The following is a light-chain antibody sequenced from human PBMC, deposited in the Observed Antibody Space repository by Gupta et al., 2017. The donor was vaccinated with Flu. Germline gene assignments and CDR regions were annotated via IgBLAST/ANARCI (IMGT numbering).Light chain of an antibody. CDR1: DVNIGNHF. Sequence: QSVLTQPPSVSAAPGQKVSLSCSGSDVNIGNHFVSWYQQLPGAAPKLLIYDNDKRPSGTPDRFSASKSGTSAALGITGLQVGDEAVYYCGTWDSSLSSGGVFGGGTKLTVL. V-gene: IGLV1-51*01. J-gene: IGLJ2*01. CDR2: DND. CDR3: GTWDSSLSSGGV.